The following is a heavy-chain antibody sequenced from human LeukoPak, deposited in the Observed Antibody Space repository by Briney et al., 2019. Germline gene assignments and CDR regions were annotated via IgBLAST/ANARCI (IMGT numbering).Heavy chain of an antibody. J-gene: IGHJ4*02. Sequence: HPGGSLRLSCAVSGFTFSSYAMSWVCQAPGKGLEWVSAISGSGGSTYYADSVKGRFTISRDNSKNTLYLQMNSLRAEDTAVYYCAKDVGATRFDYWGQGTLVTVSS. CDR1: GFTFSSYA. CDR3: AKDVGATRFDY. V-gene: IGHV3-23*01. D-gene: IGHD1-26*01. CDR2: ISGSGGST.